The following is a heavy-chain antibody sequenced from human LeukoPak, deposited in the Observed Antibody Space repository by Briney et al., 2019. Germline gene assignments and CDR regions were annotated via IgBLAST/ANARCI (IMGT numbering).Heavy chain of an antibody. Sequence: PSETLSLTCTVSGYSISSGYYWGWTRQPPGKGLEWIGSIYHSGSTYYNPSLKSRVTISVDTSKNQFSLKLSSVTAADTAVYYCAGDQLGIVGALGYFDYWGQGTLVTVSS. CDR2: IYHSGST. CDR3: AGDQLGIVGALGYFDY. V-gene: IGHV4-38-2*02. CDR1: GYSISSGYY. J-gene: IGHJ4*02. D-gene: IGHD1-26*01.